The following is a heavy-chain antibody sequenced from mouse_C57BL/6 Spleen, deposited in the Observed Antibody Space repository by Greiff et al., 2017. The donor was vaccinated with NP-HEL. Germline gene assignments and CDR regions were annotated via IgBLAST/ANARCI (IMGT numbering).Heavy chain of an antibody. CDR1: GFTFSDAW. V-gene: IGHV6-6*01. J-gene: IGHJ3*01. Sequence: EVQRVESGGGLVQPGGSMKLSCAASGFTFSDAWMDWVRQSPEKGLEWVAEIRNKANNHATYYAESVKGRFTISRDDSKSSVYLQMNSLRAEDTGIYYCTRGVTTVVETYWGQGTLVTVSA. CDR3: TRGVTTVVETY. D-gene: IGHD1-1*01. CDR2: IRNKANNHAT.